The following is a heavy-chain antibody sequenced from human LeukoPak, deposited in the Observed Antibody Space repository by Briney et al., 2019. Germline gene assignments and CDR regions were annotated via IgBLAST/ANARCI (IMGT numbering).Heavy chain of an antibody. V-gene: IGHV4-34*01. D-gene: IGHD3-22*01. CDR3: ARRWDSSGYYYFDY. J-gene: IGHJ4*02. CDR2: INHSGST. CDR1: GGSLSGYS. Sequence: SETLSLTCVVYGGSLSGYSWSWIRQPPGKGLQWIGEINHSGSTNYNTSLKSRVTISIDTSKNQFSLKLSSVTAADTAVYYCARRWDSSGYYYFDYWGQGTLVTVSS.